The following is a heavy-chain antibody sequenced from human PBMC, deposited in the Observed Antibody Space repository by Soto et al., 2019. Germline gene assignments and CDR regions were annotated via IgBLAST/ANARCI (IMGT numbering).Heavy chain of an antibody. Sequence: SETLSLTCTVSGGSISSYYWSWIRRPPGKGLEWIGYIYYSGSTNYNPSLKSRVTISVDTSKNQFSLKLSSVTAADTAVYYCARLVGRTIFGVVHNWFYPWGQGTLVPVSS. CDR1: GGSISSYY. J-gene: IGHJ5*02. D-gene: IGHD3-3*01. V-gene: IGHV4-59*01. CDR3: ARLVGRTIFGVVHNWFYP. CDR2: IYYSGST.